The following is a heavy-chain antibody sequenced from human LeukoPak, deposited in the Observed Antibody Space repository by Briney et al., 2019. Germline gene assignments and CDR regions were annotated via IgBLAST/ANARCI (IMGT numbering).Heavy chain of an antibody. D-gene: IGHD3-22*01. CDR2: ISYDGSNK. CDR1: GFTFSSYA. V-gene: IGHV3-30-3*01. J-gene: IGHJ4*02. CDR3: ARGSDTMIVVVSPLRY. Sequence: GGSLRLSCAASGFTFSSYAMHWVRQAPGKGLEWVAVISYDGSNKYYADSVKGRFTISRDNSKNTLYLQMNSLRAEDTAVYYCARGSDTMIVVVSPLRYWGQGTLVTVSS.